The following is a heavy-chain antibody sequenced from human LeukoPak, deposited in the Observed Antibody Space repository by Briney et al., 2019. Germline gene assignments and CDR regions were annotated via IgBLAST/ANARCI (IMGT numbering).Heavy chain of an antibody. CDR2: ISSSGSTI. J-gene: IGHJ6*03. CDR1: GFTFSDYY. CDR3: ARDPYSSSWYAHYYYYMDV. Sequence: GGSLRLSCAASGFTFSDYYMSWIRQAPGKGLEWVSYISSSGSTIYYADSVKGRFTISRDNAKNSLYLQMNSLRAEDTAVYYCARDPYSSSWYAHYYYYMDVWGKGTTVTISS. V-gene: IGHV3-11*01. D-gene: IGHD6-13*01.